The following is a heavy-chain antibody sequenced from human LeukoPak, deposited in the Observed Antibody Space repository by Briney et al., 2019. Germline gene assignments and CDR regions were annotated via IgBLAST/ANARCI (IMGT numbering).Heavy chain of an antibody. CDR2: VYYSGST. V-gene: IGHV4-59*01. Sequence: PSETLSLTCTVSGDFITAYYWSWIRQPPGKGLEWIGYVYYSGSTEYNSSLRSRVTISLERSKHQFSLKLTSVTAADTAVYYCASNTGTVFDYWGQGALVTVSS. J-gene: IGHJ4*02. D-gene: IGHD7-27*01. CDR3: ASNTGTVFDY. CDR1: GDFITAYY.